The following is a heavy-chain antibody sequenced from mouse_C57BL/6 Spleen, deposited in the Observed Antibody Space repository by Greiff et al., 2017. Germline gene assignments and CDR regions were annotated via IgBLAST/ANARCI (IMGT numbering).Heavy chain of an antibody. Sequence: EVQLQQSVAELVRPGASVKLSCTASGFNIKNSYMHWVKQRPEQGLEWIGWIDPASGNTKYAPTFQGKATITADNSSNTAYLQLSSRTSEDAAIFYCARGGYYGKYYFDDWGQGTTLTVSS. CDR2: IDPASGNT. CDR3: ARGGYYGKYYFDD. J-gene: IGHJ2*01. D-gene: IGHD2-3*01. CDR1: GFNIKNSY. V-gene: IGHV14-3*01.